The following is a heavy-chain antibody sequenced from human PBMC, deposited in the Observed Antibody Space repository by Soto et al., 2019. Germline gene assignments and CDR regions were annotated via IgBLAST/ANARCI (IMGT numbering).Heavy chain of an antibody. J-gene: IGHJ6*02. CDR2: INHSGST. CDR3: ARSPPYYNFWSGYYILDYYYGMDV. V-gene: IGHV4-34*01. CDR1: GGSFSGYY. Sequence: LSLTCAVYGGSFSGYYWSWIRQPPGKGLEWIGEINHSGSTNYNPSLKSRVTISVDTSKNQFSLKLSSVTAADTAVYYCARSPPYYNFWSGYYILDYYYGMDVWGQGTTVTVSS. D-gene: IGHD3-3*01.